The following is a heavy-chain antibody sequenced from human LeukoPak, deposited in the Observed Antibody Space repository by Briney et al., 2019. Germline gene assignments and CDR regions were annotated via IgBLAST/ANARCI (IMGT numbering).Heavy chain of an antibody. CDR3: ARDLSVRTIDY. V-gene: IGHV3-7*04. J-gene: IGHJ4*02. CDR1: GFTFSSYW. CDR2: IKQDGSEK. Sequence: PGGSLRLSCAASGFTFSSYWMSWVPQAPGKGLEWVANIKQDGSEKYYVDSVKGRFTISRDNAKNSLYLQMNSLRAEDTAVYYCARDLSVRTIDYWGQGTLVTVSS. D-gene: IGHD3-10*01.